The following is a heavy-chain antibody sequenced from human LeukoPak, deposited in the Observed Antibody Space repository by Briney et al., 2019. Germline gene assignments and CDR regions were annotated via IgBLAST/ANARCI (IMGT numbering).Heavy chain of an antibody. D-gene: IGHD5-12*01. V-gene: IGHV5-51*01. CDR1: GYSFSTYW. CDR3: ARGGYSGYDFDY. J-gene: IGHJ4*02. Sequence: GESLKISCRASGYSFSTYWIGWVRQMPGNGLEWMGVLYAGDSDTRYSPSFQGQVTLSADKSKSTAYLQWSSLKASDTAMYYCARGGYSGYDFDYWGQGTLVTVSS. CDR2: LYAGDSDT.